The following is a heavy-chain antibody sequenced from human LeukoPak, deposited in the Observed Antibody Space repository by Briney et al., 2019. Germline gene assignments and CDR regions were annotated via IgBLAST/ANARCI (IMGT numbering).Heavy chain of an antibody. CDR1: GDSISSGGYY. V-gene: IGHV4-31*03. CDR3: ARDRHVDTAMVSFNWYFDL. D-gene: IGHD5-18*01. CDR2: IYYSGST. J-gene: IGHJ2*01. Sequence: SQTLSLTCTVSGDSISSGGYYWSWIRQHPGKGLEWIGYIYYSGSTYYNPSLKSRVTISVDTSKNQFSLKLSSVTAADTAVYYCARDRHVDTAMVSFNWYFDLWGRGTLVTVSS.